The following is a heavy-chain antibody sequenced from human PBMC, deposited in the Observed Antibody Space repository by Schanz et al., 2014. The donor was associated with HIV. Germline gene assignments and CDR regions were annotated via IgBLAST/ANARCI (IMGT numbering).Heavy chain of an antibody. CDR1: GFTFSNYA. CDR3: ARGPMYAY. V-gene: IGHV3-30-3*01. CDR2: ISYDGNNK. J-gene: IGHJ4*02. D-gene: IGHD2-8*01. Sequence: QVQLVESGGGVVQPGRSLRLSCAVSGFTFSNYAIHWVRQAPGKGLEWVAVISYDGNNKYYADSVKGRFTISRDNSKNTLYLQMNSLRAEDTAVYYCARGPMYAYWGQGNLVTVSS.